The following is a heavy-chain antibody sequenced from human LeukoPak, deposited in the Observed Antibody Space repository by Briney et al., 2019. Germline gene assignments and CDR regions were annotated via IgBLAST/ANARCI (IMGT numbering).Heavy chain of an antibody. CDR3: AKSGTTVTHNWFDP. D-gene: IGHD4-17*01. Sequence: GGSLRLSCAASGFTFSTYSMNWVRQAPGKGLEWVSYISSSGGTIYYANSVKGRFTISRDNPKNTLYLQMNSLRAEDTAVYYCAKSGTTVTHNWFDPWGQGTLVTVPS. CDR2: ISSSGGTI. CDR1: GFTFSTYS. J-gene: IGHJ5*02. V-gene: IGHV3-48*01.